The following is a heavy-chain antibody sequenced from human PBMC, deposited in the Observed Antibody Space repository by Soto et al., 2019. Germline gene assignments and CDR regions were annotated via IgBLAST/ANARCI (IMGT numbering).Heavy chain of an antibody. V-gene: IGHV3-30*18. CDR3: AKDHRRITIFGVVIIEDAFDI. D-gene: IGHD3-3*01. J-gene: IGHJ3*02. CDR2: ISYDGSNK. Sequence: GGSLRLSCAASGFTFSSYGMHWVRQAPGKGLEWVAVISYDGSNKYYADSVKGRFTISRDNSKNTLYLQMNSLRAEDTAVYYCAKDHRRITIFGVVIIEDAFDIWGQGTMVTVSS. CDR1: GFTFSSYG.